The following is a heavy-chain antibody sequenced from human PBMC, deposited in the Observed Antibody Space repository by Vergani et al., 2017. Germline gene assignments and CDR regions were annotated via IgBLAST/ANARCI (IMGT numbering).Heavy chain of an antibody. D-gene: IGHD6-13*01. J-gene: IGHJ4*02. CDR1: GGSISSYY. Sequence: QVQLQESGPGLVKPSETLSLTCTVSGGSISSYYWSWIRQPPGKGLEWIGYIYYSGSTNYNPSLKSRVTISVDTSKNQFSLKLSSVTAADTAVYYCARVYSSSRYARTGRYYFDYWGQGTLVTVSS. CDR3: ARVYSSSRYARTGRYYFDY. V-gene: IGHV4-59*01. CDR2: IYYSGST.